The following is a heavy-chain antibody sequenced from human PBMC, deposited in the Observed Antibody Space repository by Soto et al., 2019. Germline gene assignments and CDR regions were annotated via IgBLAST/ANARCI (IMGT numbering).Heavy chain of an antibody. Sequence: EVQLVESGGGLVQPGGSLTLSCAASGFTFTTYSMHWVRQAPGKGLQWVAYINSDSSTIYYADSVKGRVTISRDNAKNSLYLQLTSLRDEDTAVYYCARDPSCGDDYPDPREFWGQVTLVTVSS. CDR3: ARDPSCGDDYPDPREF. D-gene: IGHD2-21*02. CDR2: INSDSSTI. J-gene: IGHJ4*01. CDR1: GFTFTTYS. V-gene: IGHV3-48*02.